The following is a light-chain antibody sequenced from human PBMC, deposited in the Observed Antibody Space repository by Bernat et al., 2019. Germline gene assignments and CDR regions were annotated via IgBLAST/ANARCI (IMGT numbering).Light chain of an antibody. J-gene: IGKJ2*01. V-gene: IGKV1-17*01. CDR2: TAS. Sequence: DIQMTQSPSSLSASVGDRVTITCRASQGIKNDLAWYQQKPGKAPKRLIHTASRLQGGVPSRFSGSGSGTEFTLTISRLEPDDFAVYYCQVYDNSPPAYTFGQGTKLEIQ. CDR3: QVYDNSPPAYT. CDR1: QGIKND.